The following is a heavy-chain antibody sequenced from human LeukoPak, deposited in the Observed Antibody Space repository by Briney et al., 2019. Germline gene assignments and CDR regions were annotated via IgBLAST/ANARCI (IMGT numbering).Heavy chain of an antibody. V-gene: IGHV4-38-2*02. CDR3: ARRTYFASGSYWNWFDP. D-gene: IGHD3-10*01. J-gene: IGHJ5*02. CDR1: GYSISSGYY. Sequence: SETLSLTCTVSGYSISSGYYWGWIRQPPGKGLEWIGSIYHSGSTYYNPSLRSRVTISADTSKNQFSLNVNSVTAADTAVYYCARRTYFASGSYWNWFDPWGQGTLVTVSS. CDR2: IYHSGST.